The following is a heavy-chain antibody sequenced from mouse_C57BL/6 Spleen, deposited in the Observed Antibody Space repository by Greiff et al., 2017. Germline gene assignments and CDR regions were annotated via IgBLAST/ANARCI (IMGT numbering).Heavy chain of an antibody. CDR1: GYSITSGYD. J-gene: IGHJ2*01. CDR2: ISYSGST. V-gene: IGHV3-1*01. CDR3: ARESYYYGSSYFDY. Sequence: VQLQQSGPGMVKPSQSLSLTCTVTGYSITSGYDWHWIRHFPGNKLEWMGYISYSGSTNYNPSLKSRISITHDTSKNHFFLKLNSVTTEDTATYYCARESYYYGSSYFDYWGQGTTLTVSS. D-gene: IGHD1-1*01.